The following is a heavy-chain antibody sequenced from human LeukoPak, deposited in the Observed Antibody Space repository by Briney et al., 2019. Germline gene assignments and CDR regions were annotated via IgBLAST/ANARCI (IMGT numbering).Heavy chain of an antibody. D-gene: IGHD2-15*01. J-gene: IGHJ4*02. V-gene: IGHV3-9*03. Sequence: GRSLRLSCAASGVTFDDYAMHWVRQAPGKGLEWVSGISWNSGSIGYAGSVKGRFTISRDNAKNSLYLQMNSLRAEDMALYYCAREFPIGYCSGGSCSNLDYWGQGTLVTVSS. CDR3: AREFPIGYCSGGSCSNLDY. CDR1: GVTFDDYA. CDR2: ISWNSGSI.